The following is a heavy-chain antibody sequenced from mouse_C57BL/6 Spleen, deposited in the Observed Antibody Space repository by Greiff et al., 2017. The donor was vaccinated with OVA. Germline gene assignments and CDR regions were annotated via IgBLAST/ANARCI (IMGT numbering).Heavy chain of an antibody. CDR2: ISDGGSYT. CDR1: GFTFSSYA. V-gene: IGHV5-4*03. D-gene: IGHD1-1*01. J-gene: IGHJ3*01. Sequence: DVKLVESGGGLVKPGGSLKLSCAASGFTFSSYAMSWVRQTPEKRLEWVATISDGGSYTYYPDNVKGRFTISRDNAKNNLYLQMSHLKSEDTAMYYCARGTDGSSPAWFAYWGQGTLVTVSA. CDR3: ARGTDGSSPAWFAY.